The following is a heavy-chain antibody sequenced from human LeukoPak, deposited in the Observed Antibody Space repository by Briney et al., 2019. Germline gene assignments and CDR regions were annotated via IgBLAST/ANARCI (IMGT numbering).Heavy chain of an antibody. V-gene: IGHV3-74*01. CDR3: AKRDTSGSYYFDY. CDR2: INSDGSFT. D-gene: IGHD3-22*01. CDR1: GFSFSGYW. J-gene: IGHJ4*02. Sequence: GGSLRLSCAASGFSFSGYWMHWVRQAPGKGLVWVSVINSDGSFTTYGDSVKGRFTISRDNAKNTLYLQMNSLRAEDTAVYYCAKRDTSGSYYFDYWGQGTLVTVSS.